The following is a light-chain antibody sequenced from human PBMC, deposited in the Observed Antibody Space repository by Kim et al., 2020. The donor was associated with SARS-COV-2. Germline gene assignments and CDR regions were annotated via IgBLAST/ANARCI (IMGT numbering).Light chain of an antibody. CDR3: LQDYDYPLT. V-gene: IGKV1-6*01. J-gene: IGKJ4*01. CDR2: ATS. CDR1: QGIRND. Sequence: ASQITQSPSSLSASVGDRVTITCRASQGIRNDLGWYQQKPGRAPNLLIYATSTLQSGVPSRFSGSGSGTDFTLTISSLQPEDVATYYCLQDYDYPLTFGGGTKV.